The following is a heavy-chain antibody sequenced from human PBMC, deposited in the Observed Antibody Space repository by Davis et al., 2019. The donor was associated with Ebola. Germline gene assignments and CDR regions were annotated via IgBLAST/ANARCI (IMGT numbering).Heavy chain of an antibody. D-gene: IGHD3-3*01. Sequence: SVKVSCKASGFTFTSSAVQWVRQARGQRLEWIGWIVVGSGNTNYAQKFQERVTITRDMSTSTAYMELSSLRSEGTAVYYCAAEGGGLRFLEWSKFDPWGQGTLVTVSS. CDR3: AAEGGGLRFLEWSKFDP. CDR2: IVVGSGNT. CDR1: GFTFTSSA. J-gene: IGHJ5*02. V-gene: IGHV1-58*01.